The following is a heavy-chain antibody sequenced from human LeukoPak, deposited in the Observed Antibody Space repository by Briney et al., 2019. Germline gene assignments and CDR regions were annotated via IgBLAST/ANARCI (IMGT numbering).Heavy chain of an antibody. CDR3: ARHRPRHGDTAYY. J-gene: IGHJ4*02. CDR2: INAGNGNT. CDR1: GYIFISYA. D-gene: IGHD5-18*01. V-gene: IGHV1-3*01. Sequence: ASVKISCKASGYIFISYAMHWVRQAPGQGLEWMGWINAGNGNTKYSQKFQGRVTITRDTSATTVYMELSSLRSEDTAVYYCARHRPRHGDTAYYWGQGTLVSVS.